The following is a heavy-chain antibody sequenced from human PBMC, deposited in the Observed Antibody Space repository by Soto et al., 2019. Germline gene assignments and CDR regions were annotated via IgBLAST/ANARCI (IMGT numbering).Heavy chain of an antibody. V-gene: IGHV4-39*01. CDR3: ARHIDYNILTGYFD. Sequence: QLQLQESGPALVRPSETLSLNCVVSGGSTSSTIHYWGWIRQPPGKGLEWIGSMSHSGSTHYTPSLKSRVNISADKSKNSFSLTLTTMTPADTAVYFCARHIDYNILTGYFDWGQGTLVTVSS. CDR2: MSHSGST. J-gene: IGHJ4*02. D-gene: IGHD3-9*01. CDR1: GGSTSSTIHY.